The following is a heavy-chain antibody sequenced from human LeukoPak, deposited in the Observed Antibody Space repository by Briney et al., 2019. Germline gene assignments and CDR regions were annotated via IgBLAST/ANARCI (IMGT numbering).Heavy chain of an antibody. CDR3: ATLYDSAGYYRTPNDS. V-gene: IGHV3-53*01. J-gene: IGHJ4*02. CDR2: IYSGGST. CDR1: GFTVSSNY. D-gene: IGHD3-22*01. Sequence: QSGGSLRLSCAASGFTVSSNYMSWVRQAPGKGLEWVSVIYSGGSTYYADSVKGRFTISRDNSKNTLYLQMNSLRAEDTAVYYCATLYDSAGYYRTPNDSWGQGTLVTVSS.